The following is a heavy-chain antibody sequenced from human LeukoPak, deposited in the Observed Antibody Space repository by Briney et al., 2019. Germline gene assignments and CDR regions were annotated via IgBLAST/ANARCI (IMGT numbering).Heavy chain of an antibody. CDR3: SRESGPFCPFGY. J-gene: IGHJ4*02. CDR2: ISLAGQT. D-gene: IGHD1-26*01. CDR1: GVSISGTNW. V-gene: IGHV4-4*02. Sequence: SGTLSLTRGVSGVSISGTNWWSWVRQPPGQGLEWLGEISLAGQTNFNPPLNGRVTMSLDKSSNKLYLHLTSVTAADTATYFCSRESGPFCPFGYWGQGTLVIASS.